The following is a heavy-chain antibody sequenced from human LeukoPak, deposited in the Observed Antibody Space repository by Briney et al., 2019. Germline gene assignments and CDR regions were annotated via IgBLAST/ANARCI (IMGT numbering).Heavy chain of an antibody. Sequence: PGGSLRLSCAASGFTFSSYAMSWVRQAPGKGLEWVSAISDSGGSTYYADSVKGRFTISRDNSKNTLYLQMNSLRAEDTAVYYCAKELRITMVRGVSYGMDVWGQGTTVTVSS. D-gene: IGHD3-10*01. J-gene: IGHJ6*02. CDR3: AKELRITMVRGVSYGMDV. CDR2: ISDSGGST. V-gene: IGHV3-23*01. CDR1: GFTFSSYA.